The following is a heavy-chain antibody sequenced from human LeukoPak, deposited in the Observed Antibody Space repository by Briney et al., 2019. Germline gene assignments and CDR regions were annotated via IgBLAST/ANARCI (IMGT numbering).Heavy chain of an antibody. CDR2: IYYSGST. J-gene: IGHJ4*02. Sequence: SETLSLTCTVSGASISSYYWNWIRQPPGKGLEWIGYIYYSGSTNYNPSLKSRVTISVDTSKNQFSLKLSSVTAADTAVYYCAGYNGGYVESTSNYYFDYWGQGNLLNVPS. CDR3: AGYNGGYVESTSNYYFDY. V-gene: IGHV4-59*12. CDR1: GASISSYY. D-gene: IGHD5-12*01.